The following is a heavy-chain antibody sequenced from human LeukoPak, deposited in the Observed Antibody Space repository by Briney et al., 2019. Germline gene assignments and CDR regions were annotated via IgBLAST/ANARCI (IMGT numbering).Heavy chain of an antibody. CDR3: ARGNYDFWSGYYASYMDV. J-gene: IGHJ6*02. CDR2: IYTSGST. CDR1: GGSISSYY. D-gene: IGHD3-3*01. V-gene: IGHV4-4*07. Sequence: SETLSLTCTVSGGSISSYYWSWIRQPAGKGLEWIGRIYTSGSTNYNPSLKSRVTISVDTSKNQFSLKLSSVIAADTAVYYCARGNYDFWSGYYASYMDVWGQGTTVTVSS.